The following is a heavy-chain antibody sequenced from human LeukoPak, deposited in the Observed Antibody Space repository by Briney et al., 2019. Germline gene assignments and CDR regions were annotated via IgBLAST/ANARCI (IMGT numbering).Heavy chain of an antibody. V-gene: IGHV4-4*02. J-gene: IGHJ5*02. D-gene: IGHD1-1*01. Sequence: KPSETLSLTCAVSGGSISSSNWWSWVRQPPGKGLEWIGEIYHSGSTNYNPSLKSRVTISVDTSKNQFSLRLTSVTAADTAVYYCARDSIRVQTGTTPWGRGTLVTVSS. CDR1: GGSISSSNW. CDR3: ARDSIRVQTGTTP. CDR2: IYHSGST.